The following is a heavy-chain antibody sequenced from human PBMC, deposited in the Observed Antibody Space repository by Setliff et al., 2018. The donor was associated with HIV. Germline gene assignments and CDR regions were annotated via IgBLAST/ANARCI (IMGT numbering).Heavy chain of an antibody. D-gene: IGHD3-22*01. Sequence: GASVKVSCKASGYTFTSYGISWVRQAPGQGLEWMGWISAYNGNTNYAQKLQGRVTMTTDTSTSTAYMELRSLRPDDTAVYYCARTPRPRHYYGSSAAKGWFDPWGQGTLVTSPQ. V-gene: IGHV1-18*01. CDR3: ARTPRPRHYYGSSAAKGWFDP. CDR2: ISAYNGNT. CDR1: GYTFTSYG. J-gene: IGHJ5*02.